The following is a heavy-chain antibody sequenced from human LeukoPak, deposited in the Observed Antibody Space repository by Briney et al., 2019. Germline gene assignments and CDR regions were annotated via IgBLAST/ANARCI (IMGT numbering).Heavy chain of an antibody. CDR2: VYYTGST. CDR1: SGSFSGYY. J-gene: IGHJ3*01. D-gene: IGHD6-13*01. Sequence: PSETLSLTCAVYSGSFSGYYWSWVRQPPGKGLEWIGFVYYTGSTNYSPSLKSRVTISVDTSKNQFSLKLRSVTAADTAVYYCARISSSNWYNERGAFDVWGQGTMVTVSS. V-gene: IGHV4-59*01. CDR3: ARISSSNWYNERGAFDV.